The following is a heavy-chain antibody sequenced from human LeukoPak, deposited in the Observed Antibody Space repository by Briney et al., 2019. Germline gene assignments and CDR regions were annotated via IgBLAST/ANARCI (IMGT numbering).Heavy chain of an antibody. V-gene: IGHV3-21*01. J-gene: IGHJ4*02. CDR2: ISGSSTTFI. D-gene: IGHD2-21*02. CDR3: SRAPSPDCGGDCYSDF. Sequence: PGGSLRLSCAASGLTFSAYTMTWVRQAPGKGLEWVSSISGSSTTFIYYADSLKGRFTISRDNAKNSLYLQMNSLRAEDTAVYYCSRAPSPDCGGDCYSDFWGQGILVTVSS. CDR1: GLTFSAYT.